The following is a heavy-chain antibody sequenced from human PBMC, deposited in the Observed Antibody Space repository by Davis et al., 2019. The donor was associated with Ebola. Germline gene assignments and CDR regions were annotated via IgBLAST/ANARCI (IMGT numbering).Heavy chain of an antibody. D-gene: IGHD6-6*01. CDR1: GYTFTSYG. CDR3: ARDSSSYYYYYGMDV. CDR2: ISAYNGNT. V-gene: IGHV1-18*01. J-gene: IGHJ6*02. Sequence: AASVKVSCKASGYTFTSYGISWVRQAPGQGLEWMGWISAYNGNTNYAQKLQGRVTMTTDTSTSTAYMELRSLRSDDTAVYYCARDSSSYYYYYGMDVWGQGTTVTVSS.